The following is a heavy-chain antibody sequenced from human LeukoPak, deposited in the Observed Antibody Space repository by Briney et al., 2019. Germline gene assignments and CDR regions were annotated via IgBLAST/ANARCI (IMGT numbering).Heavy chain of an antibody. Sequence: PGGSLRLSCAASGFTFSSYSMTWVRQAPGKGLEWVSSISSSSYIYYADSVKGRFTISRDNAKNSLYLQMNSLRAEDTAVYYCARDNSFRNTATVTDYWGQGTLVTVSS. J-gene: IGHJ4*02. CDR1: GFTFSSYS. D-gene: IGHD5-18*01. CDR3: ARDNSFRNTATVTDY. V-gene: IGHV3-21*01. CDR2: ISSSSYI.